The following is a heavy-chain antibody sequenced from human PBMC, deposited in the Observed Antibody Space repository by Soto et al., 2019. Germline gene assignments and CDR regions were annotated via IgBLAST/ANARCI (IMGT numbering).Heavy chain of an antibody. Sequence: ASVKVSCKASGYTFTSYGISWVRQAPGQGLEWMGWISAYNGNTNYAQKLQGRVTMTTDTSTSTAYMELRSLRSDDTAVDYCARSPRRDTGRSYYYYMDVWGKGTTVTVSS. CDR1: GYTFTSYG. D-gene: IGHD5-18*01. CDR2: ISAYNGNT. V-gene: IGHV1-18*01. J-gene: IGHJ6*03. CDR3: ARSPRRDTGRSYYYYMDV.